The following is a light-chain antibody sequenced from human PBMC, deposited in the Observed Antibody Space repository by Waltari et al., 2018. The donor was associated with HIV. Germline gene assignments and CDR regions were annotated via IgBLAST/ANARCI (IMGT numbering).Light chain of an antibody. V-gene: IGLV2-11*01. J-gene: IGLJ3*02. CDR1: SRDVGASTY. Sequence: QSALTQPRSVSGSPGQSVTISCTGTSRDVGASTYVSWYQQHPGKAPKVIISDVSKRPSGVPDRFSGSKSGNTASLTISGLQAEDEADYYCCSYAGSYTRVFGGGTKLTVL. CDR2: DVS. CDR3: CSYAGSYTRV.